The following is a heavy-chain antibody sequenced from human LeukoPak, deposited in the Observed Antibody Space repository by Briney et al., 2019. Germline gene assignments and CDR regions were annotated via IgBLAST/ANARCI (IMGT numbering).Heavy chain of an antibody. J-gene: IGHJ4*02. Sequence: ASVKVFCKASGYTLTSYYMHWVRQAPGQGLEWMGITNPSGGSTRYAQKFQGRVTMTRDTSTSTVYMELSSLRSEDTAVYYCATGSVGNPAEFDYWGQGTLVTVSS. CDR3: ATGSVGNPAEFDY. CDR1: GYTLTSYY. CDR2: TNPSGGST. V-gene: IGHV1-46*03. D-gene: IGHD4-23*01.